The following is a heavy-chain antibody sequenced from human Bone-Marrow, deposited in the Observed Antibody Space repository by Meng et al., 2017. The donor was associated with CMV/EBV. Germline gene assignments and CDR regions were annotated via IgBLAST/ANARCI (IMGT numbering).Heavy chain of an antibody. J-gene: IGHJ6*02. CDR3: AREYYDFWSGYWLGYAPMLYGMDV. CDR2: INSDGSST. V-gene: IGHV3-74*01. Sequence: GESLKISCAASGFTFSSYWMHWVRQAPGKGLVWVSRINSDGSSTSYADSVKGRFTISRDNAKNTLYLQMNSLRAEDTAVYYCAREYYDFWSGYWLGYAPMLYGMDVWGQGTTVTVAS. CDR1: GFTFSSYW. D-gene: IGHD3-3*01.